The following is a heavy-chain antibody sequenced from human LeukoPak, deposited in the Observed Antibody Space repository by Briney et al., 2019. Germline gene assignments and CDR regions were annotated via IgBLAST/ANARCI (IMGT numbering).Heavy chain of an antibody. V-gene: IGHV4-34*01. Sequence: SETLSLTCTVSGGSISSYYWSWIRQPPGKGLEWIGEINHSGSTNYNPSLKSRVTISVDTSKNQFSLKLSSVTAADTAVYYCARRGRSSWNYFDYWGQGTLVTVSS. D-gene: IGHD6-6*01. J-gene: IGHJ4*02. CDR2: INHSGST. CDR1: GGSISSYY. CDR3: ARRGRSSWNYFDY.